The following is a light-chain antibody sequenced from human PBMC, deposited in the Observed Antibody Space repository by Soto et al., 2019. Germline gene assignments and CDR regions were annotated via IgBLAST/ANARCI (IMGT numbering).Light chain of an antibody. V-gene: IGLV2-8*01. CDR2: EVN. J-gene: IGLJ2*01. CDR1: SSDVGVYNY. CDR3: TSYGGRDNLI. Sequence: QSALTQPPSASGSPGQSVTISCTGTSSDVGVYNYVSWFQQHPGKAPKLIISEVNKRPSGVPDRFPGSKSGNTASLTVSGLQAEDEADYYCTSYGGRDNLIFGGGTKLTVL.